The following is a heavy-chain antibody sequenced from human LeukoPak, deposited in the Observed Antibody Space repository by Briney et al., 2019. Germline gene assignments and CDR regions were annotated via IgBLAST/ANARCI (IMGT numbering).Heavy chain of an antibody. V-gene: IGHV4-61*01. CDR1: GGSISSSSYY. Sequence: SETLSLTCTVSGGSISSSSYYWSWIRQPPGKGLEWIGYIYYSGSTNYNPSLKSRVTISVDTSKNQFSLKLSSVTAADTAVYYCARSYYGGNPPYYYYMDVWGKGTTVTVSS. CDR3: ARSYYGGNPPYYYYMDV. D-gene: IGHD4-23*01. J-gene: IGHJ6*03. CDR2: IYYSGST.